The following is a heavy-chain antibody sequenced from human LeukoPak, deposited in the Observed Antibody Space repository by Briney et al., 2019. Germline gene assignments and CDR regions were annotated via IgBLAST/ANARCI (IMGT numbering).Heavy chain of an antibody. V-gene: IGHV3-21*01. J-gene: IGHJ2*01. CDR2: ISSSSSYI. Sequence: PGGSLRLSCAASGFTFSSYSMNWVRQAPGKGLEWVSSISSSSSYIYYADSVKGRFTISRDNAKNSLYLQMNSLRAEDTAVYYCARFPTIKYWYFDLWGRGTLVTVSS. CDR1: GFTFSSYS. D-gene: IGHD5-24*01. CDR3: ARFPTIKYWYFDL.